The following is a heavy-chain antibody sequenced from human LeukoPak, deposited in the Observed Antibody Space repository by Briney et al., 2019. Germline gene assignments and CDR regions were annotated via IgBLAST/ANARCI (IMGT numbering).Heavy chain of an antibody. CDR2: IYHSGNT. V-gene: IGHV4-4*02. D-gene: IGHD6-19*01. CDR3: ARGGIVVATDY. CDR1: GDTIVSSNW. Sequence: PSETLSLTCAVSGDTIVSSNWWTWVRQPPGTGLEWIGEIYHSGNTNYNPSLKSRVTMSVDKSKNQFALILSSVTAADAAVYYCARGGIVVATDYWGQGTLVTVSS. J-gene: IGHJ4*02.